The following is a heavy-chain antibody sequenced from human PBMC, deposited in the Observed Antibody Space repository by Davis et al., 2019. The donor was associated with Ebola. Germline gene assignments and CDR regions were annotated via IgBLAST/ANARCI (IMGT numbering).Heavy chain of an antibody. Sequence: ASVKVSCKASGYTFTSYDINWVRQATGQGLEWMGWMNPNSGNTGYAQKFQGRVTMTRNTSISTAYMELSSLRSEDTAVYYCARPYGDYASFDPWGQGTLVTVSS. J-gene: IGHJ5*02. V-gene: IGHV1-8*01. CDR3: ARPYGDYASFDP. CDR1: GYTFTSYD. CDR2: MNPNSGNT. D-gene: IGHD4-17*01.